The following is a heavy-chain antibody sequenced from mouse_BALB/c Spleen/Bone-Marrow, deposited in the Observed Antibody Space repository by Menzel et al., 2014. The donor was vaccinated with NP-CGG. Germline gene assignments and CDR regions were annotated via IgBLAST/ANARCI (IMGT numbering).Heavy chain of an antibody. J-gene: IGHJ4*01. CDR3: ARCVGYAMDY. CDR1: GFNVKDYY. Sequence: LVESGAEIVRTRALARLSCKASGFNVKDYYMQWVKQRPEQGLEWIGWIDPENGNTIYDPKFQGKTSITADTSSNSAYLQLSSLTSEDTAVYYCARCVGYAMDYWGHATSVTVS. CDR2: IDPENGNT. V-gene: IGHV14-1*02.